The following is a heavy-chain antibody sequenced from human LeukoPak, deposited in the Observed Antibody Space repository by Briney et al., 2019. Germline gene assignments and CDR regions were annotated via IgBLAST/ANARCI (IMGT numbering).Heavy chain of an antibody. Sequence: GGSLRLSCAASGFTFDDYAMHWVRQAPGKGLEWVSGISWNSGSIVYADSVKGRFTISRDNAKNSLYLQMNSLRAEDTPLYYCAKGPGTYYYDSSGYYFPDYWGQGTLVTVSS. D-gene: IGHD3-22*01. CDR2: ISWNSGSI. V-gene: IGHV3-9*01. CDR3: AKGPGTYYYDSSGYYFPDY. J-gene: IGHJ4*02. CDR1: GFTFDDYA.